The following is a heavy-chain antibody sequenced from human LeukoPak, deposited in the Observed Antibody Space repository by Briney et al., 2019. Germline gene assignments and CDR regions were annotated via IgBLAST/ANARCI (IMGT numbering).Heavy chain of an antibody. D-gene: IGHD3-16*01. CDR1: GFTFSSYW. CDR2: INSDGSST. J-gene: IGHJ6*02. V-gene: IGHV3-74*01. Sequence: GGSLRLSCAASGFTFSSYWMHWVRQAPGKGLVWVSRINSDGSSTSYADSVKGRFTISRDNAKNTLYLQMNSLRAEDTAVYYCARKGGGLVYYYYGMDVWGQGTTVTVSS. CDR3: ARKGGGLVYYYYGMDV.